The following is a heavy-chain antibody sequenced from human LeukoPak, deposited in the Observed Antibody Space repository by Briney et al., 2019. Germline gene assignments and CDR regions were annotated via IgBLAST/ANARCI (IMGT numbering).Heavy chain of an antibody. J-gene: IGHJ3*02. CDR1: GDSINNNNYY. CDR2: IYYNGRT. Sequence: SETLSLTCTVSGDSINNNNYYWGWVRQPPGKGLEWIGNIYYNGRTYYSPSLKSRGTISVNTSNNQFSLRLSSVTAADTAVYYCARITDRTIFGEIMHGFDIWGQGTPVTVSS. D-gene: IGHD3-3*01. CDR3: ARITDRTIFGEIMHGFDI. V-gene: IGHV4-39*01.